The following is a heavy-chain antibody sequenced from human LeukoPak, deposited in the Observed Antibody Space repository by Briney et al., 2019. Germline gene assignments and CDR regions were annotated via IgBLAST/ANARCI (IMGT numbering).Heavy chain of an antibody. CDR3: ARSGYSSSWYVYYYMDV. CDR2: IYTSGST. V-gene: IGHV4-4*07. CDR1: GGPLSSYY. D-gene: IGHD6-13*01. Sequence: PETLSLPFNVSGGPLSSYYWSWIRQPARKGLEWIGRIYTSGSTNYNPSLKSRVTISVDTSKNQFSLKLSSVTAADTAVYYCARSGYSSSWYVYYYMDVWGKGTRVTVSS. J-gene: IGHJ6*03.